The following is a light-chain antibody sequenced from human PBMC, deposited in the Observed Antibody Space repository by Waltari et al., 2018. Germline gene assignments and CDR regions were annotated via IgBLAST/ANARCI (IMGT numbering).Light chain of an antibody. J-gene: IGKJ2*01. CDR2: AAS. CDR3: HQTYSIPHT. CDR1: QSMTNS. Sequence: VTITCRASQSMTNSLSWYQKKPGKAPNLLIYAASSLQSGVPSRFSGSRSGTEFTLTISSLQPEDFATYFCHQTYSIPHTFGQGTKLGIK. V-gene: IGKV1-39*01.